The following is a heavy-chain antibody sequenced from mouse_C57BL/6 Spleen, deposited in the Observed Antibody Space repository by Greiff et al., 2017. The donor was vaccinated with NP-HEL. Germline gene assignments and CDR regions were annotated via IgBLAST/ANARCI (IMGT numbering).Heavy chain of an antibody. CDR3: APIYYDYVY. CDR1: GYTFTDYY. V-gene: IGHV1-19*01. J-gene: IGHJ2*01. CDR2: INPYNGGT. Sequence: EVQLQQSGPVLVKPGASVKMSCKASGYTFTDYYMNWVKQSHGKSLEWIGVINPYNGGTSYNQKFKGKATLTVDKSSSTAYMELNSLTSEDSAVYYCAPIYYDYVYWGQGTTLTVSS. D-gene: IGHD2-4*01.